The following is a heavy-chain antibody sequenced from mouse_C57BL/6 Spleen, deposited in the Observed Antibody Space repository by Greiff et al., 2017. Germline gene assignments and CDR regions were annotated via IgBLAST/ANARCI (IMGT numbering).Heavy chain of an antibody. CDR1: GYTFTSYW. Sequence: VQLQQPGAELVKPGASVKLSCKASGYTFTSYWMQWVKQRPGQGLEWIGEIDPSDSYTNYNQKFKGKATLTVDTSSSPAYMQLSSLTSEDSAVYYCARGGDGQGSPWFAYWGQGTRVTGSA. CDR2: IDPSDSYT. CDR3: ARGGDGQGSPWFAY. V-gene: IGHV1-50*01. J-gene: IGHJ3*01. D-gene: IGHD3-3*01.